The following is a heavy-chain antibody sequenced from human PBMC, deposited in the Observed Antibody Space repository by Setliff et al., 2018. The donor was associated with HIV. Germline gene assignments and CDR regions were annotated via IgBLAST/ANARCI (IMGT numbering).Heavy chain of an antibody. V-gene: IGHV3-21*01. Sequence: GSLRLSCAASGFSFRTYNMNWVRQAPGKGLEWVSSISSDGRYIYYADSVKGRFTISRDDAKSSLYLQMYSLRAGDTAVYYCARDRASSGYYSQFDYWGQGEMVTVSS. CDR2: ISSDGRYI. CDR1: GFSFRTYN. CDR3: ARDRASSGYYSQFDY. J-gene: IGHJ4*01. D-gene: IGHD3-22*01.